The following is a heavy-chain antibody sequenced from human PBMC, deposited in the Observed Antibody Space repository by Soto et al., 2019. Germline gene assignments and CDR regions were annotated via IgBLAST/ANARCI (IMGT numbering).Heavy chain of an antibody. CDR3: ASRLRYCSSTSCYGAFGI. Sequence: ASVKVSCKASGYTFTGYGISWVRQAPGQGLEWMGWISAYNGNTNYAQKLQGRVTMTTDTSTSTAYMELRSLRSDDTAVYYCASRLRYCSSTSCYGAFGIWGQGTMVTVSS. J-gene: IGHJ3*02. D-gene: IGHD2-2*01. CDR1: GYTFTGYG. CDR2: ISAYNGNT. V-gene: IGHV1-18*04.